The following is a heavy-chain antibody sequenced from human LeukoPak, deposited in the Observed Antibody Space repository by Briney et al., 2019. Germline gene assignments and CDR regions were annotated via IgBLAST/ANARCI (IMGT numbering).Heavy chain of an antibody. J-gene: IGHJ4*02. CDR2: ISSSSSYT. D-gene: IGHD3-9*01. V-gene: IGHV3-11*05. CDR1: GFTFSDYY. CDR3: ARDRSYYDILTGYYPHHDY. Sequence: PGGSLRLSCAAFGFTFSDYYMSWIRQAPGKGLEWVSYISSSSSYTNYADSVKGRFTISRDNAKNSLYLQMNSLRAEDPAVYYCARDRSYYDILTGYYPHHDYWGQGTLVTVSS.